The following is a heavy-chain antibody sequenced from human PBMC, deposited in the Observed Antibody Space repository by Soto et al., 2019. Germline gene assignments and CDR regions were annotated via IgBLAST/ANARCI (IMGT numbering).Heavy chain of an antibody. CDR3: SIDLPAAGTKKTGYYDY. J-gene: IGHJ4*01. V-gene: IGHV3-23*01. D-gene: IGHD6-13*01. Sequence: GGSLRLFCAASGFTCSSYAMSWVRQAPGKVLDLVSMISGRAASTYFADSVKGRFTISRDYSMNTLYLQMNSLRAEETAVYYCSIDLPAAGTKKTGYYDYWGHGTLVTFSS. CDR2: ISGRAAST. CDR1: GFTCSSYA.